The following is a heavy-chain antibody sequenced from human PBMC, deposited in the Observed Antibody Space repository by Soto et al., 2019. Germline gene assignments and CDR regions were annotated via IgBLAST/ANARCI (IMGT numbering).Heavy chain of an antibody. D-gene: IGHD6-6*01. CDR1: CGSISSGGYY. V-gene: IGHV4-31*03. CDR3: ARGSSIAGLYYGMDV. CDR2: NYYSGIT. J-gene: IGHJ6*04. Sequence: PSETLSLTCTVSCGSISSGGYYWTWIRQHPGKGLEWIGYNYYSGITYYNPSLKSRVTISLDTSKNQFSLKLSSVTAADTAVYYCARGSSIAGLYYGMDVWC.